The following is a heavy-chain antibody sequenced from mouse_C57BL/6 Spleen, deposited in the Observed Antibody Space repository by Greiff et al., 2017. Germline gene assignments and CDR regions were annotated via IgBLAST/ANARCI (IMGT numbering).Heavy chain of an antibody. J-gene: IGHJ1*03. V-gene: IGHV1-59*01. CDR2: IDPSDSYT. D-gene: IGHD1-1*01. CDR1: GYTFTSYW. Sequence: QVQLQQPGAELVRPGTSVKLSCKASGYTFTSYWMHWVKQRPGQGLEWIGVIDPSDSYTNYNQKFKGKATLTVDTSSSTAYMQLSSLTSEDSAVYYCARRGIITTVVAPYWYFDVWGTGTTVTVSS. CDR3: ARRGIITTVVAPYWYFDV.